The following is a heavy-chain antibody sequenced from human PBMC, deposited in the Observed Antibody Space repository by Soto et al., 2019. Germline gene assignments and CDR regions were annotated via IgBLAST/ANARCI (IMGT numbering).Heavy chain of an antibody. CDR1: GGSITDRSYY. Sequence: SETLSLNCTLSGGSITDRSYYWGGIRQPPGKGLEWIGSIFYSGSTFYNPSLKSRITISVDTSKNQFSLKLNSMTAADTAVYYCARHSTGYYYTWGNPWGQGTLVTVS. V-gene: IGHV4-39*01. J-gene: IGHJ5*02. CDR2: IFYSGST. D-gene: IGHD3-22*01. CDR3: ARHSTGYYYTWGNP.